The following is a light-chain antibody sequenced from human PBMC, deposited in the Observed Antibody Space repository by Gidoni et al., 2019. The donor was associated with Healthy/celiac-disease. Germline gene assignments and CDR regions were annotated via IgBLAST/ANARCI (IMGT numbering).Light chain of an antibody. Sequence: QSALTQPASVSESPGHSITISCTGTSSHVGGYHYVSWYQQHPGKAPKLMIYEVSNRPSGVSNRFSGSKSGNTASLTISGLQAEDEADYYCSSYTSSSTLWVFGGGTKLTVL. CDR2: EVS. J-gene: IGLJ3*02. CDR3: SSYTSSSTLWV. V-gene: IGLV2-14*01. CDR1: SSHVGGYHY.